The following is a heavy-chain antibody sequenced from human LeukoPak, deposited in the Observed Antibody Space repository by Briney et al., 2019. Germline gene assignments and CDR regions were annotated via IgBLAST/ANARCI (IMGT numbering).Heavy chain of an antibody. D-gene: IGHD6-13*01. CDR1: GGSFSGYY. J-gene: IGHJ1*01. CDR2: ISHSGST. V-gene: IGHV4-34*01. CDR3: ARAAAGKVFQH. Sequence: SETLSLTCAVYGGSFSGYYWSWIRQPLGKGLEWIGEISHSGSTNYNPSLKSRVTISVDTSKNQFSLKLSSVTAADTAVYYCARAAAGKVFQHWGQGTLVTVSS.